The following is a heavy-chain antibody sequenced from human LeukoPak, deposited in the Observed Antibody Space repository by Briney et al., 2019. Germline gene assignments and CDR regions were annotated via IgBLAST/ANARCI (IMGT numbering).Heavy chain of an antibody. Sequence: GGSLRLSCAASGFTFSSYGMHWVRQAPGKGLEWVSFIRYDGSNKYYADSVKGRFTISRDNSKNTLYLQMNSLRAEDTAVYYCAKSGGSYYYDSSGSDYWGQGTLVTVSS. J-gene: IGHJ4*02. D-gene: IGHD3-22*01. CDR2: IRYDGSNK. CDR3: AKSGGSYYYDSSGSDY. V-gene: IGHV3-30*02. CDR1: GFTFSSYG.